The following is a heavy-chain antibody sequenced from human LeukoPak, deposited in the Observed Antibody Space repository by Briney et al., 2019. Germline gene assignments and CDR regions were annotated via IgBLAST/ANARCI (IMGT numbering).Heavy chain of an antibody. Sequence: SGGSLRLSCAASGFTFISYAMSWVRQAPGKGLEWVSAISGSGGSTYYADSVKGRFTISRDNSKNTLYLQMNSLRAEDTAVYYCAKKGYDFWSGFYDYYYMDVWGKGTTVTVSS. CDR3: AKKGYDFWSGFYDYYYMDV. J-gene: IGHJ6*03. CDR2: ISGSGGST. V-gene: IGHV3-23*01. CDR1: GFTFISYA. D-gene: IGHD3-3*01.